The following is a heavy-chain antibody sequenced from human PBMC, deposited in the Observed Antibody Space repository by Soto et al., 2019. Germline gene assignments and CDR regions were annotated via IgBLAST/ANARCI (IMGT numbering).Heavy chain of an antibody. D-gene: IGHD5-18*01. V-gene: IGHV4-4*07. J-gene: IGHJ5*02. CDR2: IYSDGTT. CDR3: ARDRGYRSGSFGS. CDR1: GGSISGYY. Sequence: SETLSLTCIVSGGSISGYYWSWIRQPAGKELEWIGRIYSDGTTNYNPSLKGRGTMSVDTSKKQISLKLTSVTAADTAMYYCARDRGYRSGSFGSWGQGVLVTV.